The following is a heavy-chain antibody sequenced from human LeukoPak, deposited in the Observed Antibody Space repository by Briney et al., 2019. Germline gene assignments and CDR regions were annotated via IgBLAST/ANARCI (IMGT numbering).Heavy chain of an antibody. CDR1: GGSIISYY. CDR2: IYYSGST. J-gene: IGHJ5*02. V-gene: IGHV4-59*01. D-gene: IGHD3-22*01. Sequence: PSETLSLTCTVSGGSIISYYWSWIRQPPGKGLEWIGYIYYSGSTNYNPSLKSRVTISVDTSKNQFSLKLSSVTAADTAVYYCARAGFTYDSSGYYADWFDPWGQGTLVTVSS. CDR3: ARAGFTYDSSGYYADWFDP.